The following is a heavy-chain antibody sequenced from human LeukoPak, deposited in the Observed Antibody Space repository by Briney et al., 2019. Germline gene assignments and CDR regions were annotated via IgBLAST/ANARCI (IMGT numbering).Heavy chain of an antibody. CDR3: ARDPVGYDYVWGSSYYFDY. CDR1: GFTFSSYS. J-gene: IGHJ4*02. CDR2: ISSSNSTI. Sequence: GGSLRLSCAASGFTFSSYSMNWVRQAPGKGLEWVSYISSSNSTIYYADSVKGRFTISRDNAKNSLYLQMNSLRAEDTAVYYCARDPVGYDYVWGSSYYFDYWGQGTLVTVSS. D-gene: IGHD3-16*01. V-gene: IGHV3-48*01.